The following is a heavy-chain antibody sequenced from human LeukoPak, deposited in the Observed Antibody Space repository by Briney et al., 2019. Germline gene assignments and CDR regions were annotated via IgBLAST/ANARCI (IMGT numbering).Heavy chain of an antibody. CDR1: GFTFSSYA. D-gene: IGHD3-22*01. J-gene: IGHJ3*02. CDR3: AKDISAPSGYYDSSGCCEFDI. V-gene: IGHV3-23*01. CDR2: ISGSGGST. Sequence: GGSLRLSCAASGFTFSSYAMSWVRQAPGKGLEWVSAISGSGGSTYYADSVQGRFTISRDNSKNTLYLQMNRLRAEDPAVYYCAKDISAPSGYYDSSGCCEFDIWGQGTMVTVSS.